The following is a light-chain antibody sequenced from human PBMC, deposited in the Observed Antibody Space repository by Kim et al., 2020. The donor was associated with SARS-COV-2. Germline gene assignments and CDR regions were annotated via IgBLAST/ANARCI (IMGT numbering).Light chain of an antibody. V-gene: IGKV1-39*01. CDR1: QNVRRN. Sequence: ASVGDRVTIPCRTSQNVRRNLNWYQQKPGKAPKVLIYAASSLKSGVPSRISGSGSGTGFTLTISSLQLEDIATYYCQQSYGAPYSFGQGTKVDIK. CDR2: AAS. CDR3: QQSYGAPYS. J-gene: IGKJ2*01.